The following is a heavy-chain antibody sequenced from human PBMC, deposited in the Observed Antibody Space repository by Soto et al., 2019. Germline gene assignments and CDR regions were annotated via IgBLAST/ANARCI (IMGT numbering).Heavy chain of an antibody. CDR2: INPSGGTT. D-gene: IGHD6-19*01. CDR1: GYTFTSYY. Sequence: QVQLVQSGAEVKKPGAPVKVSCKASGYTFTSYYIHWVRQRQAPGQGLEWLGIINPSGGTTTYAQKFQGRVTLIRDTSTSTVYMELRSLRSEDTTVYYCARGAAVAGGNNWFDPWGQGTLVTVSS. CDR3: ARGAAVAGGNNWFDP. V-gene: IGHV1-46*01. J-gene: IGHJ5*02.